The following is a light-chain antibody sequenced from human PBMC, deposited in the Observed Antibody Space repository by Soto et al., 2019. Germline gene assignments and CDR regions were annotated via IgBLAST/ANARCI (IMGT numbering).Light chain of an antibody. CDR2: DVI. CDR3: NSYTSSGTVI. CDR1: SSDVGGYNS. J-gene: IGLJ2*01. Sequence: QSALTQPASVSGSPGQSITISCTGTSSDVGGYNSVSWFQQHPGKAPKLMIYDVINRPSGVSNRISGSKSGNTASLTISPLQADDEADYYCNSYTSSGTVIFGGGTQLTVL. V-gene: IGLV2-14*01.